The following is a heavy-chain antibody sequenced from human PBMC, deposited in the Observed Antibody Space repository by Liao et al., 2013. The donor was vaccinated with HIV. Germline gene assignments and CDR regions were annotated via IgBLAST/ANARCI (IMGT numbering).Heavy chain of an antibody. Sequence: QVQLQESGPGLVKPSQTLSLTCTVSGGSISSDTYYWSWIRQPAGKGLEWIGRIYPSGSSNYNPSLKSRVTMSVDTSKNQFSLKLSSVTAADTAVYYCASRGYYDAFDIWGQGTLVTVSS. CDR2: IYPSGSS. V-gene: IGHV4-61*02. CDR1: GGSISSDTYY. J-gene: IGHJ3*02. CDR3: ASRGYYDAFDI. D-gene: IGHD3-22*01.